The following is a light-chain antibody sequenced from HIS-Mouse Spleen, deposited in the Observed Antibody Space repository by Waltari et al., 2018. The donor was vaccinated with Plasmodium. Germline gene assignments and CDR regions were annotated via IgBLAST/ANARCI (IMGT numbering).Light chain of an antibody. Sequence: DIQMTQSPSSLSASVGDRVTITCRASQSISNYLNWYQQKPGKAPKFLIYAASTLQSGVPSRFSGSGSGTDFTLTISSLQPEDFATYYCQQSYSTWTFGQVTKLEIK. J-gene: IGKJ1*01. CDR3: QQSYSTWT. CDR2: AAS. V-gene: IGKV1-39*01. CDR1: QSISNY.